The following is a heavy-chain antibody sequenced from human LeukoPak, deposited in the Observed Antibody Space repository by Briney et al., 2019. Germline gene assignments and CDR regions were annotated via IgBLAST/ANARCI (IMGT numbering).Heavy chain of an antibody. CDR2: VNPNSGYT. CDR1: GYTFTGYY. J-gene: IGHJ5*02. V-gene: IGHV1-2*02. CDR3: ARQSRVGGFDP. D-gene: IGHD2-2*01. Sequence: ASVKVSCKASGYTFTGYYLHWVRQAPGQGLEWMGCVNPNSGYTNYAQKFQGSVTMTRDTSISTVYMELSRLRSDDTAMYYCARQSRVGGFDPWGQGTLVTVSS.